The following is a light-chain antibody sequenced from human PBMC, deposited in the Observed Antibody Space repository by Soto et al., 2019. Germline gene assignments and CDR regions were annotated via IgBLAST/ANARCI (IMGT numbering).Light chain of an antibody. Sequence: EIVMTQSPATLSVSPGERATLSCRASQSVSSNLAWYQQKPGQAPRLLIYGASTRATGIPARFSGSGSGTEFTLTISSLQSEDLAVYYCQQYNNWPLTFCPGTKVDIK. CDR3: QQYNNWPLT. CDR1: QSVSSN. V-gene: IGKV3-15*01. CDR2: GAS. J-gene: IGKJ3*01.